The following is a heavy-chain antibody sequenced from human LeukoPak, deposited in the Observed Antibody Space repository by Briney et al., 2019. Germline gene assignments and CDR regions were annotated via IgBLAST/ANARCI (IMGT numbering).Heavy chain of an antibody. V-gene: IGHV4-59*08. J-gene: IGHJ4*02. D-gene: IGHD6-13*01. CDR1: GGSISSYY. CDR3: ARHGDSWTFDY. CDR2: LDYSGSP. Sequence: SETLSLTCTVPGGSISSYYWSWIRLPPGKGLEWIGFLDYSGSPNYNPSFKSRLTVSVDTSKNQFSLKLRSVTAADTAVYYCARHGDSWTFDYWGQGTLVTVSS.